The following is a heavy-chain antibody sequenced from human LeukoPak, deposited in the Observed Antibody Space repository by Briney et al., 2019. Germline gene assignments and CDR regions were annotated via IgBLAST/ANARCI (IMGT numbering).Heavy chain of an antibody. CDR1: GFTFNTYS. V-gene: IGHV3-48*01. J-gene: IGHJ4*02. CDR2: ISSGSTVV. D-gene: IGHD1-26*01. CDR3: ARVRSGTYYFFDS. Sequence: GGSLRLSCAASGFTFNTYSMNWVRQAPGKGLEWVSYISSGSTVVYYADSMKGRFTISRDNAKNSLFLQMNSLRAEDTAVYYCARVRSGTYYFFDSWGQGTLVTVSS.